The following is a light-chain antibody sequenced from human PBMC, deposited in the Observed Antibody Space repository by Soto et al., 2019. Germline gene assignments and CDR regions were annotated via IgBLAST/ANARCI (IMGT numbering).Light chain of an antibody. CDR1: QSVLYSSTNKSY. CDR3: QQYYSTPYT. J-gene: IGKJ2*01. V-gene: IGKV4-1*01. CDR2: WAS. Sequence: DVVMTQSPDSLAVSLGERATIKCKSSQSVLYSSTNKSYLAWYQQKAGQPPKLLIYWASTRESGVPDRFSGRGSGSDFTLTISSLQAEDVAVYYCQQYYSTPYTFGHGTKVEIK.